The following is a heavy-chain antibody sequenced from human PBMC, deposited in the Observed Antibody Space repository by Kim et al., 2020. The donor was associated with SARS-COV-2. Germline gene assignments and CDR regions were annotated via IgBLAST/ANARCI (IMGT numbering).Heavy chain of an antibody. J-gene: IGHJ5*02. D-gene: IGHD3-22*01. CDR1: GYTLIELS. V-gene: IGHV1-24*01. Sequence: DSVKVSCKVSGYTLIELSMHWVRQAPGKGLEWMGGFDPEDGETIYAQKFQGRVTMTEDTSTDTAYMELSSLRSEDTAVYYCATGPPYDSNWFDPWGQGTLVTVSS. CDR2: FDPEDGET. CDR3: ATGPPYDSNWFDP.